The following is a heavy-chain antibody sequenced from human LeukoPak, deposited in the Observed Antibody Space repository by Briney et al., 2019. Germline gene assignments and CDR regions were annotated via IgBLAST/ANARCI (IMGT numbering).Heavy chain of an antibody. V-gene: IGHV1-18*01. Sequence: ASVKLSCKASGYTFTTNGISWVRQPPGQGLEWMGWISAYNGRTNYAQMLPGRVTLTTDTSTTTAYMELRSLRSEDTAVYYFAAIVYYGSGSSIDYWGQGTLVTASS. CDR2: ISAYNGRT. CDR3: AAIVYYGSGSSIDY. D-gene: IGHD3-10*01. CDR1: GYTFTTNG. J-gene: IGHJ4*02.